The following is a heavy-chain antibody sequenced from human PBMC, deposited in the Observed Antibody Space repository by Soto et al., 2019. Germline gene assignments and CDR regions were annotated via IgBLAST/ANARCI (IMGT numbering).Heavy chain of an antibody. D-gene: IGHD1-26*01. V-gene: IGHV4-30-4*01. J-gene: IGHJ4*02. CDR2: IYYSGST. CDR3: ARSSGSYSWYFEY. Sequence: QVQLQESGPGLVKSSQTLSLTCTDSGGSISSGDYYWSWIRQPPGKGLEWIGYIYYSGSTYYNPSLKSRVTISVDTSKNQFSLILNSVTAADTAVYYCARSSGSYSWYFEYWGQGTLVIVST. CDR1: GGSISSGDYY.